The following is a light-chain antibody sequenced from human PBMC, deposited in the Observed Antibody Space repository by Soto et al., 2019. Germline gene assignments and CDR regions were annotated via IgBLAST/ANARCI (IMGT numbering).Light chain of an antibody. CDR1: QSISSW. Sequence: DIQITQSPSTLSASVGDRVTITCRASQSISSWLAWYQQKPGKAPKFLIYDASSLESGVPSRFSGSGSGTEFTLTISSLQPDDFATYYCQQYNSYSWTFGQGTEVDIK. CDR2: DAS. CDR3: QQYNSYSWT. J-gene: IGKJ1*01. V-gene: IGKV1-5*01.